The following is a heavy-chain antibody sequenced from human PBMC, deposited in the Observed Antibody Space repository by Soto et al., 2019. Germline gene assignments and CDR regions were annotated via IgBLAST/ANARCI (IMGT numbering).Heavy chain of an antibody. CDR3: ARADYSKIAY. Sequence: GTLSLTCSISGGSINNYYGSWIRQPPGRGLEWIGYIYYSGRTNYSPSLKSRVTISVDTSKNQFSLKLTSVTAADTAVYYCARADYSKIAYWGQGTLVTVSS. CDR1: GGSINNYY. V-gene: IGHV4-59*01. D-gene: IGHD4-4*01. CDR2: IYYSGRT. J-gene: IGHJ4*02.